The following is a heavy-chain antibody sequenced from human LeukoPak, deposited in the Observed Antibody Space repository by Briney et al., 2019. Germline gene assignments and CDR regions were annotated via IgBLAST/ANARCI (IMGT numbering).Heavy chain of an antibody. CDR3: TTGGHYFGS. CDR1: GVIITNAW. V-gene: IGHV3-15*01. CDR2: IKSKKDGGTT. J-gene: IGHJ4*02. Sequence: GGSLRLSCAASGVIITNAWLSWVRQAPGKGLEWVGRIKSKKDGGTTDYAAPVKGRFTISRDDSKNTLYLQMNSLKTDDTAVYYCTTGGHYFGSWGQGTLVTVSS.